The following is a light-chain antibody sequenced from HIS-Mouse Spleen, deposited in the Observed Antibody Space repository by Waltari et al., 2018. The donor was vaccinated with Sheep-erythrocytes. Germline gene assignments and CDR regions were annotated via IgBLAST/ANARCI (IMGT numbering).Light chain of an antibody. V-gene: IGLV2-14*03. CDR1: SSDVGGYNY. CDR2: DVS. J-gene: IGLJ3*02. CDR3: SSYTSSSTWV. Sequence: QSALTQPASVSVSPGPSLTISCTGTSSDVGGYNYVLWYPQHPGKAPKLMIYDVSNRPSGVSNRFSGSKSGNTASLTISGLQAEDEADYYCSSYTSSSTWVFGGGTKLTVL.